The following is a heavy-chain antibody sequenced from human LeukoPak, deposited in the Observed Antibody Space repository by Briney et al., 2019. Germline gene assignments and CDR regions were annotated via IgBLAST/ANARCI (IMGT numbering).Heavy chain of an antibody. CDR1: GFTFSDYA. D-gene: IGHD2-8*02. J-gene: IGHJ6*02. CDR2: INLNGGTT. V-gene: IGHV3-64*04. CDR3: TRVQAGRSGLMDV. Sequence: GGSLRLSCSASGFTFSDYAMHWVRQAPGKGLEYVSGINLNGGTTYNADSVKGRFTISRDNAKNTLYLQMNSLRDEDAAVYHCTRVQAGRSGLMDVWGRGTTVTVSS.